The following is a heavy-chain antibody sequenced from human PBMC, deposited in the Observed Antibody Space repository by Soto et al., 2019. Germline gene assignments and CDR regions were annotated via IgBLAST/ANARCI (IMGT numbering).Heavy chain of an antibody. CDR2: ISSSTSYI. Sequence: EVQLVESGGGLVKPGGSLRLSCAASGFTFSSYSMNWVRQAPGKGLEWVSSISSSTSYIYYADSVKGRFTISRDNAKNSLFLQMNSLRAEDTAVYYCARDRLGSGWYDAFDLWGQGTKVSVSS. J-gene: IGHJ3*01. V-gene: IGHV3-21*01. CDR1: GFTFSSYS. CDR3: ARDRLGSGWYDAFDL. D-gene: IGHD6-19*01.